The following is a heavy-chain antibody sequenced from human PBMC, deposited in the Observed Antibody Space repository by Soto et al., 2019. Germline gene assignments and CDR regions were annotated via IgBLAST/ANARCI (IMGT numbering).Heavy chain of an antibody. D-gene: IGHD6-19*01. CDR3: ARAVAQFDP. Sequence: QVQLVQSGAEVKKPGASVKVSCKASGYTFSSYALHWVRQAPGQRLEWMGWINAANGNVKYSEKVQGRVTITRHTSASTAYMELSSLRSEDTAVYYCARAVAQFDPLGHGTLVTVSS. J-gene: IGHJ5*02. V-gene: IGHV1-3*01. CDR1: GYTFSSYA. CDR2: INAANGNV.